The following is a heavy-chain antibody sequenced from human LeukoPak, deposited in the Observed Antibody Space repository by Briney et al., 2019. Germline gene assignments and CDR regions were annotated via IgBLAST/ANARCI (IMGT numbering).Heavy chain of an antibody. CDR1: GFTFSLYV. CDR2: ITTGGST. CDR3: AKGLARGFDI. V-gene: IGHV3-23*01. Sequence: PGGSLRLSCAASGFTFSLYVTSWVRQAPGKGLEWVSGITTGGSTYYVDSVKGRFTISRDNSKNTLYLQMTSLRAEDTAVYYCAKGLARGFDIWGQGTVVTVSS. D-gene: IGHD3-16*01. J-gene: IGHJ3*02.